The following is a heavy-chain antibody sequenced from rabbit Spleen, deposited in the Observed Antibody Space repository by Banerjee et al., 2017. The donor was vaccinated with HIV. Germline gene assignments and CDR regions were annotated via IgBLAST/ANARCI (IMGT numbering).Heavy chain of an antibody. CDR1: GFSFSSSYY. Sequence: QSLEESGGDLVKPGASLTLTCTASGFSFSSSYYMCWVRQAPGKGLEWIACIYAGSSGSTYYASWAKGRFTISKTSSTTVTLQMTSLTAADTATYFCARDAGDAGYYINLWGQGTLVTVS. CDR2: IYAGSSGST. V-gene: IGHV1S40*01. CDR3: ARDAGDAGYYINL. D-gene: IGHD6-1*01. J-gene: IGHJ4*01.